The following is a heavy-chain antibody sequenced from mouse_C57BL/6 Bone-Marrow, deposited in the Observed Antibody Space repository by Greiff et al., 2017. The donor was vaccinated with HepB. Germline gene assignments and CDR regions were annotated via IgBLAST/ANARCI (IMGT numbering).Heavy chain of an antibody. V-gene: IGHV14-4*01. CDR1: GFNIKDDY. J-gene: IGHJ4*01. CDR3: TTRNLLWFYYAMDY. CDR2: IDPENGDT. Sequence: EVQLQQSGAELVRPGASVKLSCTASGFNIKDDYMHWVKQRPEQGLEWIGWIDPENGDTEYASKFQGKATITADTSSNTAYLQLSSLTSEDTAVYYCTTRNLLWFYYAMDYWGQGTSVTVSS. D-gene: IGHD2-2*01.